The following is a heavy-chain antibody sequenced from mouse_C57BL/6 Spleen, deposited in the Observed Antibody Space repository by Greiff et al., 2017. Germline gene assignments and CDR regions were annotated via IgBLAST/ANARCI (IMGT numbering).Heavy chain of an antibody. V-gene: IGHV10-1*01. CDR3: VRHYDDPYYYAMDY. CDR2: IRSKSNNYAT. CDR1: GFSFNTYA. D-gene: IGHD2-12*01. J-gene: IGHJ4*01. Sequence: EVKLMESGGGLVQPKGSLKLSCAASGFSFNTYAMNWVRQAPGKGLEWVARIRSKSNNYATYYADSVKDRFTISRDDSESMLYLQMNNLKTEDTAMYYCVRHYDDPYYYAMDYWGQGTSVTVSS.